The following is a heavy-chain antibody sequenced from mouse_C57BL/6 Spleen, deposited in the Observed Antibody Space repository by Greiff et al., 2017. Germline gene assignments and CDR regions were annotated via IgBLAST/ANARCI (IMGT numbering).Heavy chain of an antibody. D-gene: IGHD1-1*01. CDR3: AGYGYGSIPHWYFDV. Sequence: QVHVKQPGAELVKPGASVKMSCKASGYTFTSYWITWVKQRPGQGLEWIGDIYPGSGSTNYNEKFKSKATLTVDTSSSTAYMQLSSLTSEDSAVYYCAGYGYGSIPHWYFDVWGTGTTVTVSS. CDR1: GYTFTSYW. J-gene: IGHJ1*03. CDR2: IYPGSGST. V-gene: IGHV1-55*01.